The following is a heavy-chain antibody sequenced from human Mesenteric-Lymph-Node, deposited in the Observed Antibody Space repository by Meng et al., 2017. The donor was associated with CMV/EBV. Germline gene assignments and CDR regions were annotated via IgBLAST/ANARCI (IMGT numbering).Heavy chain of an antibody. CDR1: GGFISSSSYY. CDR2: IYYSGST. CDR3: AREGYCSSTSCISNWFDP. J-gene: IGHJ5*02. Sequence: SETLSLTCSVSGGFISSSSYYWGWIRQPPGKGLEWIASIYYSGSTYYNPSVKSRVTISVDTSKDQFSLKLSSVTAADTAVYYCAREGYCSSTSCISNWFDPWGQGTLVTVSS. D-gene: IGHD2-2*01. V-gene: IGHV4-39*07.